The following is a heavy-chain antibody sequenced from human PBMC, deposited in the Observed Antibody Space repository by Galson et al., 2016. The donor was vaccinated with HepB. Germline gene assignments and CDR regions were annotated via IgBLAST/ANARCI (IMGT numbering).Heavy chain of an antibody. CDR3: ARQYWGGPSDY. Sequence: ETLSLTCAVSGVSITSSDWWSWVRQPPGQGLEWIGQIFHSGRVNYTPSLASRVTISIDTSNNHFSLRLASVTAADTALYYCARQYWGGPSDYWGQGTLVTVSS. V-gene: IGHV4-4*02. J-gene: IGHJ4*02. D-gene: IGHD2/OR15-2a*01. CDR2: IFHSGRV. CDR1: GVSITSSDW.